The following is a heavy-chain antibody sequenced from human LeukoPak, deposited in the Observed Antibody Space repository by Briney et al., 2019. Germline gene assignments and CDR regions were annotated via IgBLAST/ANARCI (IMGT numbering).Heavy chain of an antibody. Sequence: ASVKVSCKVSGYTLTELSMHWVRQAPGKGLEWMGGFDPEDGETIYAQKFQGRVTMTEDTSTDTAYMELSSLRSEDTAVYYCATLTYSSSTPGYYYYYYMDVWGKGTTVTVS. J-gene: IGHJ6*03. CDR1: GYTLTELS. CDR2: FDPEDGET. D-gene: IGHD6-6*01. CDR3: ATLTYSSSTPGYYYYYYMDV. V-gene: IGHV1-24*01.